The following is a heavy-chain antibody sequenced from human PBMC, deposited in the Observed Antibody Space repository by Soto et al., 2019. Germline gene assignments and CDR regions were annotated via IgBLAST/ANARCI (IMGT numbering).Heavy chain of an antibody. Sequence: LSLTCAASGFTFSSYDMHWVRQATGKGLEWVSAIGTAGDTYYPGSVKGRFTISRENAKNSLYLQMNSLRAGDTAVYYCARERICSGGSCYRGGMDVWGQGTTVTVSS. CDR1: GFTFSSYD. J-gene: IGHJ6*02. CDR3: ARERICSGGSCYRGGMDV. V-gene: IGHV3-13*01. CDR2: IGTAGDT. D-gene: IGHD2-15*01.